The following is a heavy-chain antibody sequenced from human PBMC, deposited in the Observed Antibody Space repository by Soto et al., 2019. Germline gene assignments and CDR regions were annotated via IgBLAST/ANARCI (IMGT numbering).Heavy chain of an antibody. CDR1: GVSISTDYW. Sequence: QVQLQESGPGLVKPSGTLSLTCAVSGVSISTDYWWSWVRQPPGKGLEWSGEIYHSGSTNYNPSLKSRVTISVDRSKNQFSLDLSSVTAADTSVYYCARDTHWGLGNWGQGTLVTVSS. J-gene: IGHJ4*02. CDR3: ARDTHWGLGN. D-gene: IGHD7-27*01. V-gene: IGHV4-4*02. CDR2: IYHSGST.